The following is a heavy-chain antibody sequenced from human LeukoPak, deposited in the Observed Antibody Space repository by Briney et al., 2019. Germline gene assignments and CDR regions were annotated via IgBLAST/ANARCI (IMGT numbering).Heavy chain of an antibody. J-gene: IGHJ5*02. CDR2: IYYTVST. V-gene: IGHV4-59*01. CDR3: AREPTYYFATSGGLDP. D-gene: IGHD3-22*01. Sequence: PSETLSLTCTVSGVSFTSYYGTWIRQPPGKRLKWIASIYYTVSTNYNPSLKSRVTISVDTSKNQFSLKLSSVTAADTAVYYCAREPTYYFATSGGLDPWGQGTLVTVSS. CDR1: GVSFTSYY.